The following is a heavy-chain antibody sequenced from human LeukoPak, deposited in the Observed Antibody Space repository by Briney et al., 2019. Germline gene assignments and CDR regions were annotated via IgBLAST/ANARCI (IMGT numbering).Heavy chain of an antibody. D-gene: IGHD3-22*01. CDR2: IKTDGSST. J-gene: IGHJ4*02. V-gene: IGHV3-74*01. Sequence: PGGSLRLSCAASGFTFSNYWMHWVRQTPGKGLMWVSRIKTDGSSTSYADSVKGRFTISRDNAKNTLYLQMNSLRAEDTAVYYCAMMRYYDSSGYYNYWGQGTLVTVSS. CDR3: AMMRYYDSSGYYNY. CDR1: GFTFSNYW.